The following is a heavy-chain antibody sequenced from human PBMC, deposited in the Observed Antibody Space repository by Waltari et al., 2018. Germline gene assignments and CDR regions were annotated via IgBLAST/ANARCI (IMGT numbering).Heavy chain of an antibody. CDR2: IYTGGGT. D-gene: IGHD5-12*01. V-gene: IGHV4-61*09. Sequence: QVQLQESGPGLVKPSQTLSLTCTVSGGSISSGSYYWSWIRQPAGKGLEWIGYIYTGGGTNYTPSLKSRVTISVDTSKNQFSLKLSSVTAADTAVYYCARGSIVATWDYWGQGTLVTVSS. CDR3: ARGSIVATWDY. CDR1: GGSISSGSYY. J-gene: IGHJ4*02.